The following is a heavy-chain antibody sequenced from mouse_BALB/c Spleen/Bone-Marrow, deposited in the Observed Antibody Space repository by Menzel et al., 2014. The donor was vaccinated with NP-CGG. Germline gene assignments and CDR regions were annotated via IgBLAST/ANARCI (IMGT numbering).Heavy chain of an antibody. V-gene: IGHV1-82*01. CDR3: ARSDGYHAMDY. CDR1: GYAFSNSW. CDR2: IYPGDGDT. J-gene: IGHJ4*01. Sequence: VKLQESGPELVKPGDSVKISCKASGYAFSNSWMNWVKQRPGQGLEWIGRIYPGDGDTYYNGKFKDKATLTADKSASTAYMQLSSLTSVDSAVYFCARSDGYHAMDYWGQGTSVTVSS. D-gene: IGHD2-3*01.